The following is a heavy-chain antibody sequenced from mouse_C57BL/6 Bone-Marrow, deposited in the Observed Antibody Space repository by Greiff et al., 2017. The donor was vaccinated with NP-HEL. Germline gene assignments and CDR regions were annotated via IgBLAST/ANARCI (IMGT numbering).Heavy chain of an antibody. D-gene: IGHD4-1*01. V-gene: IGHV2-2*01. CDR3: ARLGLPHWYFDV. CDR1: GFSLTSYG. J-gene: IGHJ1*03. CDR2: IWSGGST. Sequence: QVQLQQSGPGLVQPSQSLSITCTVSGFSLTSYGVHWVRQSPGKGLEWLGVIWSGGSTDYNAAFISRLSISKDNSKSQVFSKMNSLQADDTAIYYCARLGLPHWYFDVWGTGTTVTVSS.